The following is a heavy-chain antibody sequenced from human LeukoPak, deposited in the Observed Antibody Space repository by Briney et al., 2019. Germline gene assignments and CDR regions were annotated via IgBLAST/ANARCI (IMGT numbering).Heavy chain of an antibody. CDR2: IFYGATT. V-gene: IGHV4-39*01. CDR1: RGSISSSNYY. Sequence: SETLSLTCIVSRGSISSSNYYWGRFRQPPGKGLEWIGSIFYGATTYYNPSLKSRVTMSIDTSKNQFSLKLSSVTAAETAVYYCARHDSSGPYNAFDIWGQGTMVTVSS. D-gene: IGHD3-22*01. J-gene: IGHJ3*02. CDR3: ARHDSSGPYNAFDI.